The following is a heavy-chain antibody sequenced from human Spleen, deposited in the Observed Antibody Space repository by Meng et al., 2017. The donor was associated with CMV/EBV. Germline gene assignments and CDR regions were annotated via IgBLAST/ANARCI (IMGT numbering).Heavy chain of an antibody. V-gene: IGHV1-46*01. D-gene: IGHD2-21*02. CDR3: ARQDQLLFGGAFDV. J-gene: IGHJ3*01. CDR2: IHPTGGST. CDR1: GYTFTSYA. Sequence: ASVKVSCKASGYTFTSYAMNWVRQAPGQGLEWMGIIHPTGGSTTYAQKFQGRLTMTRDTSTSTVYMELGSLRSEDTALYYCARQDQLLFGGAFDVWGQGTMVTVSS.